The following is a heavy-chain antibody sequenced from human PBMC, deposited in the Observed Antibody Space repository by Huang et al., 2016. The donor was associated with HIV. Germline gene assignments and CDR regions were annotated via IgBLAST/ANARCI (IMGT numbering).Heavy chain of an antibody. Sequence: ANIKQDKSEKYYVDSVKGRFNISRDNAKKVLFLEMNNVRVEDTATYYCATKTAAMDIWGQGTTVTVS. CDR2: IKQDKSEK. J-gene: IGHJ6*02. V-gene: IGHV3-7*01. CDR3: ATKTAAMDI. D-gene: IGHD1-7*01.